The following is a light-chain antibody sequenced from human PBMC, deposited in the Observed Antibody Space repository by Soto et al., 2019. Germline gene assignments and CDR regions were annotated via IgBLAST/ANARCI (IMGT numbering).Light chain of an antibody. CDR3: YSYAGNNLYV. Sequence: QSVLTQPVSVSGSPGQSITISCTGSSSDVGSYKLVSWYQHHPGKVPKLMIYEGTKRPSGVSDRFSGSKSGNTASLTISGLQAEDEANYYCYSYAGNNLYVFGSGTKVTVL. J-gene: IGLJ1*01. V-gene: IGLV2-23*01. CDR2: EGT. CDR1: SSDVGSYKL.